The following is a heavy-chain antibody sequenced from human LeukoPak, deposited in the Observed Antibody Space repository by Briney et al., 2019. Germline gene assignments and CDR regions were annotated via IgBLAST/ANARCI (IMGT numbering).Heavy chain of an antibody. CDR1: GYTPTSYV. Sequence: ASVKVSCKASGYTPTSYVINWVRQATGQGLEWMGWMNPNIGKTGNAQKFQGRVTMTRNTSISTAYMELSSLRSEDTAVYYCARGGSFLRFLEWSYYYGMDVWGQGTTVTVSS. CDR2: MNPNIGKT. CDR3: ARGGSFLRFLEWSYYYGMDV. J-gene: IGHJ6*02. V-gene: IGHV1-8*01. D-gene: IGHD3-3*01.